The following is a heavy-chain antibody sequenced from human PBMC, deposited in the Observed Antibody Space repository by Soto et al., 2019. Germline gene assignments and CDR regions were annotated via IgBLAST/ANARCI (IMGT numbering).Heavy chain of an antibody. D-gene: IGHD6-19*01. V-gene: IGHV1-18*04. Sequence: QVQLVQSGGEVKQPGASVKVSCKASGYSFISYGISWVRQAPGQGLEWMGWISCYNGNTKYAPKLDGRVTMTTDTYTRTVYMERSSLRSDDTAVYYCARDQWTLDHSRGWYGDWGQGTLITVSS. CDR2: ISCYNGNT. CDR3: ARDQWTLDHSRGWYGD. CDR1: GYSFISYG. J-gene: IGHJ4*02.